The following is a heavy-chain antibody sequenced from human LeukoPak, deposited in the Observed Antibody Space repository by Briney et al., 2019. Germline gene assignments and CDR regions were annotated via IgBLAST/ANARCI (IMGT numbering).Heavy chain of an antibody. CDR1: GFTFSDYA. CDR3: ARDYWWNYDY. CDR2: ISKDGSDK. V-gene: IGHV3-30-3*01. D-gene: IGHD1-7*01. J-gene: IGHJ4*02. Sequence: GRSLRLSCAASGFTFSDYAMHWVRQAPGKGLEWVAVISKDGSDKYYPGSVRGRFTISRDNSKNTIYLQMDSLRAEDTAIYYCARDYWWNYDYWGQGTLVTVSS.